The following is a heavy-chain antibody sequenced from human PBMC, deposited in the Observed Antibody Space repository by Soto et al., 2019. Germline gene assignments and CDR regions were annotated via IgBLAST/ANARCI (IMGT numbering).Heavy chain of an antibody. Sequence: PGGSLRLSCAASGFTFSSYSMNWVRQAPGKGLEWVSYISSSSSTIYYADSVKGRFTISRDNSKNTLYLQMNSLRAEDTAVYYCARALRYFDWLLSDWGQGTLVTVSS. J-gene: IGHJ4*02. CDR3: ARALRYFDWLLSD. CDR1: GFTFSSYS. D-gene: IGHD3-9*01. V-gene: IGHV3-48*01. CDR2: ISSSSSTI.